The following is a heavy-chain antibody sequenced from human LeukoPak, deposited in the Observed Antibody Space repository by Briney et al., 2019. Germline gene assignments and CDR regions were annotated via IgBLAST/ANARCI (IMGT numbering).Heavy chain of an antibody. J-gene: IGHJ1*01. CDR1: GGSINNYY. D-gene: IGHD3-22*01. CDR3: ARGVHYYDSSGSPGYFQH. V-gene: IGHV4-59*01. Sequence: SETLSLTCTVSGGSINNYYWSWIRQPPGKGLEWIGYIYYSGSTNYNPSLKSRVTISVDTSKNQFSLKLSSVTAADTAVYYCARGVHYYDSSGSPGYFQHWGRGTLVTVSS. CDR2: IYYSGST.